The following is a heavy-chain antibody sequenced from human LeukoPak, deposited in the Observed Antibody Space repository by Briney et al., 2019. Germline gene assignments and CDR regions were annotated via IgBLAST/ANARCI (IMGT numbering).Heavy chain of an antibody. CDR2: IYTSGST. J-gene: IGHJ3*02. D-gene: IGHD3-3*01. V-gene: IGHV4-4*07. CDR3: ARFTYDFWSGTPSDAFDI. CDR1: GGSISSYY. Sequence: SETLSLTCTVSGGSISSYYWSWVRQPAGKGLEWIGRIYTSGSTNNNPSLKSRVTMSVETSTNQCSMKLSSVTAADTAVYYCARFTYDFWSGTPSDAFDIWGQGTMVTVSS.